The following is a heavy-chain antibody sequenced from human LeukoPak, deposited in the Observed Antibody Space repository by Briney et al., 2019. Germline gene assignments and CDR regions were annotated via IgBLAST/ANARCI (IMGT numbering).Heavy chain of an antibody. CDR1: GGSISSSSYY. CDR2: IYYSGST. D-gene: IGHD6-13*01. V-gene: IGHV4-39*07. Sequence: SETLSLTCTVSGGSISSSSYYWGWIRQPPGKGLEWIGSIYYSGSTYYNPSLKSRVTISVDKSKNQFSLKLSSVTAADTAVYYCARSWAAAGRRGAFDIWGQGTMVTVSS. CDR3: ARSWAAAGRRGAFDI. J-gene: IGHJ3*02.